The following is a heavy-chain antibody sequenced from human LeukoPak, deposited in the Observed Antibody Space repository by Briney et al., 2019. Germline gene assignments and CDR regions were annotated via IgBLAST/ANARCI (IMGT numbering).Heavy chain of an antibody. V-gene: IGHV3-7*01. J-gene: IGHJ4*02. Sequence: GGSLRLSCAASGFSFSRYWMSWVRQAPGKGLEWVANIKQDGSEKNYVESVKGRFTISRDNAKNSLFLQMSSLRDEDTAVYYCARDRGQLVIPFFFDYWGQGILVTVSS. CDR3: ARDRGQLVIPFFFDY. D-gene: IGHD3-9*01. CDR1: GFSFSRYW. CDR2: IKQDGSEK.